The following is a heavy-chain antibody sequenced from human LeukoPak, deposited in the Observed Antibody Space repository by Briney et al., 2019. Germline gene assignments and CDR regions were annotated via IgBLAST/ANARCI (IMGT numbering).Heavy chain of an antibody. CDR2: INPNSGVT. CDR3: ARGPVAGPYYFDY. V-gene: IGHV1-2*06. D-gene: IGHD6-19*01. Sequence: ASVKVSCKASGYTFTGYYMHWVRQAPGQGLECMGRINPNSGVTNYAQRFQGRVTMNRDTSISTAYMELSRLRSDDTAVYYCARGPVAGPYYFDYWGQGTLVTVSS. J-gene: IGHJ4*02. CDR1: GYTFTGYY.